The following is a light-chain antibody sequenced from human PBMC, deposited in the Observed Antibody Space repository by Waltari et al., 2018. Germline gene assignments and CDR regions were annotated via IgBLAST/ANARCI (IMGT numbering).Light chain of an antibody. J-gene: IGKJ1*01. CDR3: MQGTHWPWT. CDR2: KVS. Sequence: DVVMTQSPLSLPVTLGQPASISCRSSQSLVHSDGKTYLYWFHQRPGQSPRRLIYKVSNRDSGVPDRFSGSGSGTEFTLNINRVEAEDVGVYYCMQGTHWPWTFGQGTKVEIK. CDR1: QSLVHSDGKTY. V-gene: IGKV2-30*02.